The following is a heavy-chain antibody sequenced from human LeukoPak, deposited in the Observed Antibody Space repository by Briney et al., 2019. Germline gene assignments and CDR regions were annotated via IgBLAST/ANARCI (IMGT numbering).Heavy chain of an antibody. D-gene: IGHD6-6*01. Sequence: NASETLSLTCTVSGGSISSYYWSWIRQPPGKGLEWIGFIYYSGTTKYNPSLKSRVTISADTSKNQFSLKLSSVTAADTAVYYCARQADDSSSSLVYFDYWGQGTLVTVSS. CDR1: GGSISSYY. J-gene: IGHJ4*02. V-gene: IGHV4-59*08. CDR3: ARQADDSSSSLVYFDY. CDR2: IYYSGTT.